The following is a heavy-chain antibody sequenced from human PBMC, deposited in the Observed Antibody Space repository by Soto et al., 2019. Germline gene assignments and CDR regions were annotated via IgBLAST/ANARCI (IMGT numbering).Heavy chain of an antibody. CDR3: ALVAGTGWFDP. J-gene: IGHJ5*02. CDR1: GDSVSSNTAA. V-gene: IGHV6-1*01. CDR2: TYYRSNWRH. D-gene: IGHD6-19*01. Sequence: PSQTLSLTCAISGDSVSSNTAAWNWIRSSPSRGLEWLGRTYYRSNWRHDYAVSVKSRITVNPDTSKNHFSLQLNSVTPDDTAVYYCALVAGTGWFDPWGQGTLVTVSS.